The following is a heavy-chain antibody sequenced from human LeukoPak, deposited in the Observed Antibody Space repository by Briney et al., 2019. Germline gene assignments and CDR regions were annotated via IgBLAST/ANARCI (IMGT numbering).Heavy chain of an antibody. CDR3: ARGGGASGWYDY. V-gene: IGHV4-59*01. J-gene: IGHJ4*02. CDR1: GGSISSYY. Sequence: PSETLSLTCTVSGGSISSYYWSWIRQPPGKGLEWNGYIYYSGSTNYNPSLKSRVTISVDTSKNQFSLKLSSVIAADTAVYYCARGGGASGWYDYWGQGTLGNGSS. CDR2: IYYSGST. D-gene: IGHD6-19*01.